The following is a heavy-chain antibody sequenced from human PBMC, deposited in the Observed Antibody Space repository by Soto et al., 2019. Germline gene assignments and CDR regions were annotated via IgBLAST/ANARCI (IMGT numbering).Heavy chain of an antibody. V-gene: IGHV3-64D*08. J-gene: IGHJ4*02. CDR1: GFTFSSYA. CDR2: ISSNGGST. CDR3: LKSRVGGTMVRGVIIGLDYFDY. D-gene: IGHD3-10*01. Sequence: GGSLRLSCSASGFTFSSYAMHWVRQAPGKGLEYVSAISSNGGSTYYADSVKGRFTISRDNSKNTLYLQMSSLRAEDTAVYYCLKSRVGGTMVRGVIIGLDYFDYWGQGTLVTVSS.